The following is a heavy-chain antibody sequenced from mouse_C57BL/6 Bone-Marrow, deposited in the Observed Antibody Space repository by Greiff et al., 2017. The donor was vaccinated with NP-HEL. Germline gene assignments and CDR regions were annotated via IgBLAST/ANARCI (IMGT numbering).Heavy chain of an antibody. J-gene: IGHJ2*01. CDR2: IWWDDDK. CDR3: ALTTVVATKYFDY. CDR1: GFSLSTFGMG. D-gene: IGHD1-1*01. V-gene: IGHV8-8*01. Sequence: QVTLKESGPGILQPSQTLSLTCSFSGFSLSTFGMGVGWIRQPSGKGLEWLAHIWWDDDKYYNPALKSRLTISKDTSKNQVFLKIANVDTAETATYYCALTTVVATKYFDYWGQGTTLTVSS.